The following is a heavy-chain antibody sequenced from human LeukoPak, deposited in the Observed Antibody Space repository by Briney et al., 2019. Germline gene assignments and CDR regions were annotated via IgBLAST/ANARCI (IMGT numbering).Heavy chain of an antibody. Sequence: SETLSLTCTVSGGSISSYYWSWIRQPPGKGLEWIGYIYYSGSTNYNPSLKSRVPIAVDKSKNQFSLKLSSVTAADPAVYYCAGGGNCSGGSCHTYWYFDLWGRGTLVTVSS. V-gene: IGHV4-59*01. J-gene: IGHJ2*01. CDR1: GGSISSYY. D-gene: IGHD2-15*01. CDR2: IYYSGST. CDR3: AGGGNCSGGSCHTYWYFDL.